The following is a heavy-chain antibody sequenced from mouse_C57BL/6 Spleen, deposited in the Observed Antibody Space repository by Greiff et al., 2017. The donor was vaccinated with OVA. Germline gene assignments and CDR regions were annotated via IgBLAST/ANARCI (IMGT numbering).Heavy chain of an antibody. Sequence: VQLQESGAELVRPGASVTLSCKASGYTFTDYEMHWVKQTPVHGLEWIGAIDPETGGTAYNQKFKGKAILTADKSSSTAYMELRSLTSEDSAVYYCTRRYSRGYFDYWGQGTTLTVSS. CDR3: TRRYSRGYFDY. CDR1: GYTFTDYE. CDR2: IDPETGGT. J-gene: IGHJ2*01. V-gene: IGHV1-15*01.